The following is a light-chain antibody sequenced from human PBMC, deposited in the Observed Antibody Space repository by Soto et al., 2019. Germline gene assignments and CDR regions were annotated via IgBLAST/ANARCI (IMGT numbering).Light chain of an antibody. Sequence: DIQMTQSPSTLSASVGDRVTITCRASQSISSWLAWYQQKPGKAPKLLIYKASSLESGVPSRFSGSGSGTEFTLTLSSLQPDDFATYYCQQYNSYSCTFGQGTKVEIK. CDR2: KAS. V-gene: IGKV1-5*03. CDR3: QQYNSYSCT. J-gene: IGKJ1*01. CDR1: QSISSW.